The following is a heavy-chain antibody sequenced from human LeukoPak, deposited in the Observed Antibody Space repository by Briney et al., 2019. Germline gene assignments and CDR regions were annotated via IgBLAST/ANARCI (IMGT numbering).Heavy chain of an antibody. Sequence: PGGSLRLSCSASAFTFSNYWTSWVRQAPGKGLEWVANIKQDGSEKYYVDSVKGRFTISRDSAKNSLYLQMNSLRAEDTAVYYCATRTYSSGWYWNYWGQGTLVTVSS. CDR2: IKQDGSEK. J-gene: IGHJ4*02. CDR1: AFTFSNYW. D-gene: IGHD6-19*01. CDR3: ATRTYSSGWYWNY. V-gene: IGHV3-7*01.